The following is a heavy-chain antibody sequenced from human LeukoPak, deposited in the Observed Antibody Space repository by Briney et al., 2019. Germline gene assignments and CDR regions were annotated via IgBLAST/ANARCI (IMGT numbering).Heavy chain of an antibody. CDR2: IIPIFGIA. CDR1: GGTFSSYA. Sequence: SVKVSCKASGGTFSSYAISWVRQAPGQGLEWMGGIIPIFGIANYAQKFQGRVTITADESTSTAYMELSSLRSEDTAVYYCAREAIRRDDYVWGSYRFDYWGQGTLVTVSS. J-gene: IGHJ4*02. V-gene: IGHV1-69*13. D-gene: IGHD3-16*02. CDR3: AREAIRRDDYVWGSYRFDY.